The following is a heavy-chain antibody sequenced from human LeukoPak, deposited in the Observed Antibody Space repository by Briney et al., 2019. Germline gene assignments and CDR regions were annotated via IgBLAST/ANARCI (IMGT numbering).Heavy chain of an antibody. Sequence: GGSLRLSCAASGFTFSSYSMNWVRKAPGKGLEWVSSISSSSSYIYYADSVKGRFTISRDNAKNSLYLQMNSLRAEDTAVYYCARVGPAVAGTGFDPWGQGTLVTVSS. CDR1: GFTFSSYS. J-gene: IGHJ5*02. V-gene: IGHV3-21*01. D-gene: IGHD6-19*01. CDR3: ARVGPAVAGTGFDP. CDR2: ISSSSSYI.